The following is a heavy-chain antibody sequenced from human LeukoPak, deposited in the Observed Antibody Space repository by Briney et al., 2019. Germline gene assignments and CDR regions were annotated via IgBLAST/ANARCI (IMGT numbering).Heavy chain of an antibody. CDR3: ARDRLLRYYDILTGPDYYYYYGMDV. CDR2: IWYDGSNK. V-gene: IGHV3-33*01. CDR1: GFTFSSYG. J-gene: IGHJ6*02. Sequence: GGSLRLSCAASGFTFSSYGMHWVRQAPGKGLEWVAVIWYDGSNKYYADSVKGRFTISRDNSKNTLYLQMNSLRAEDTAVYYCARDRLLRYYDILTGPDYYYYYGMDVWGQGTTVTVSS. D-gene: IGHD3-9*01.